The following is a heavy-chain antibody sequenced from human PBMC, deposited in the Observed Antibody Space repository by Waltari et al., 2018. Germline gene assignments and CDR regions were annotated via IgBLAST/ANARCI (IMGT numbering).Heavy chain of an antibody. V-gene: IGHV1-2*06. CDR1: GYTFTGYY. CDR3: ARVGELSLRYYGMDV. Sequence: QVQLVQSGAEVKKPGASVKVSCKASGYTFTGYYMHWVRQAPGQGLEWMGRINPNSGGTNYAQKFQGRVTMTRDTSISTAYMELSRLRSDDTAVYYCARVGELSLRYYGMDVWGQGTTVTVSS. J-gene: IGHJ6*02. D-gene: IGHD3-16*02. CDR2: INPNSGGT.